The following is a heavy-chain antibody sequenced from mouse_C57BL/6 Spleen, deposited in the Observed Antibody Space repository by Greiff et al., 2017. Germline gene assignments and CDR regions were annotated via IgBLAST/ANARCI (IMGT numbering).Heavy chain of an antibody. CDR3: ARASNSEGVYFDY. D-gene: IGHD4-1*01. Sequence: EVQLVESGGGLVKPGGSLKLSCAASGFTFSSYAMSWVRQTPEKRLEWVATISDGGSYTYYPDNVKGRFTISRDNAKNNLYLQMSHLKSEDTAMYYCARASNSEGVYFDYGGQGTTLTVSS. J-gene: IGHJ2*01. V-gene: IGHV5-4*01. CDR2: ISDGGSYT. CDR1: GFTFSSYA.